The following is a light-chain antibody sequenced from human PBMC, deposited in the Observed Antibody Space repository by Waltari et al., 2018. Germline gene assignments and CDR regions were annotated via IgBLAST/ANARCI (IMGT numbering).Light chain of an antibody. CDR1: SLRTSY. V-gene: IGLV3-19*01. CDR3: SSRNGRANEVV. Sequence: SSELTQDPAVSVALGQTVRFTCQGDSLRTSYASWYQLKPGQDPVVVIYGKDKRPAGIPDRISGYSSGTTSSLTITGAQAEDEADYYCSSRNGRANEVVFAGGTKVTVL. J-gene: IGLJ3*02. CDR2: GKD.